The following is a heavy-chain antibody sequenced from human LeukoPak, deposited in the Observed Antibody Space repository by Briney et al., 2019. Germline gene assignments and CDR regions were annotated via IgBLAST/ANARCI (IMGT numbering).Heavy chain of an antibody. CDR2: ISSSSSTI. CDR1: GFTFSSYS. D-gene: IGHD3-10*01. J-gene: IGHJ4*02. V-gene: IGHV3-48*01. CDR3: ARGYYGSGSPY. Sequence: GGSLRLSCAASGFTFSSYSMNWVRQAPGKGLEWVSYISSSSSTIYYADSVKGRFTISRDNAKNTMYLQMNSLRAEDTAVYYCARGYYGSGSPYWGQGTLVTVSS.